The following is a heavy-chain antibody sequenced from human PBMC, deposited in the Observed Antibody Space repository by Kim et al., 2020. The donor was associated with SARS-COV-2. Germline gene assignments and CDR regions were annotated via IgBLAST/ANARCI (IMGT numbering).Heavy chain of an antibody. J-gene: IGHJ6*02. D-gene: IGHD3-22*01. Sequence: GGSLRLSCAASGFTFSNYGMHWVRQAPGKGLEWVAVIWYDGSDKYFADSVKGRFIISRDNSQNTLYLQMNSLRADDTAVYYCARGGPYYYDSSGYSGLVRYYGMDVWGQGTTVTVSS. CDR1: GFTFSNYG. V-gene: IGHV3-33*08. CDR3: ARGGPYYYDSSGYSGLVRYYGMDV. CDR2: IWYDGSDK.